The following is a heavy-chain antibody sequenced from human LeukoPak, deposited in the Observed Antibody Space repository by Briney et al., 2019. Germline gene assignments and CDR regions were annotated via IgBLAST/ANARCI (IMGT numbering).Heavy chain of an antibody. CDR3: ARALDYYDSSGERAYYFDY. CDR2: IYYSGST. Sequence: SQTLSLTCTVSGGSISSGDYYWSWIRQPPGKCLEWIGYIYYSGSTYYNPSLNSRVTISVDTSKNQFSLKLSSVTAADTAVYYCARALDYYDSSGERAYYFDYWGQGTLVTVSS. D-gene: IGHD3-22*01. V-gene: IGHV4-30-4*01. CDR1: GGSISSGDYY. J-gene: IGHJ4*02.